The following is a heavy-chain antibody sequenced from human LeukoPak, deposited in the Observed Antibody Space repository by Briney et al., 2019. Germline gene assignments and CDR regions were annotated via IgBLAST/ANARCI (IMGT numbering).Heavy chain of an antibody. J-gene: IGHJ5*02. V-gene: IGHV4-31*03. CDR3: TRDSRADNSPLGFDP. CDR1: GGSISSGAYY. CDR2: IFSNDIT. Sequence: SETLSLTCTVSGGSISSGAYYWSWLRQHPGEGLEWIGYIFSNDITKYKPSLKSRALISVDPSKNQFSLKLSSVTAADTAIYYCTRDSRADNSPLGFDPWGQGTLVTVSS. D-gene: IGHD1-14*01.